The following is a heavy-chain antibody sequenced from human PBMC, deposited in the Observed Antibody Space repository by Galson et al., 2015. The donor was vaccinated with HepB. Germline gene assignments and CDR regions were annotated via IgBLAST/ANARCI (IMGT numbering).Heavy chain of an antibody. CDR1: GYIFTNYW. D-gene: IGHD3-22*01. Sequence: QSGAEVKKPGESLRISYKTSGYIFTNYWVNWVRQMPGKGLEWMGRIDPIDSYTTYSPSFQGHVTISADKSISTAYLQWSSLKASDTAIYYCARGYYFDPWGQGTLVIVSS. V-gene: IGHV5-10-1*01. J-gene: IGHJ4*02. CDR2: IDPIDSYT. CDR3: ARGYYFDP.